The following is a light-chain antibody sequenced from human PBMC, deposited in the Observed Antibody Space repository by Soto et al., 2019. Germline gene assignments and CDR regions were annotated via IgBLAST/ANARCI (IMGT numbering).Light chain of an antibody. V-gene: IGLV1-44*01. CDR1: SSNIGSHT. CDR2: SNT. J-gene: IGLJ2*01. Sequence: QSVLTKPPSASGTPGQTIAISCFGGSSNIGSHTVNWYQQLPGTAPRLLIYSNTQRPSGVPDRFSGSKSGTSASLAISGLQSEYEGDYYCAAWDDSLNGVVFGGGTKVTVL. CDR3: AAWDDSLNGVV.